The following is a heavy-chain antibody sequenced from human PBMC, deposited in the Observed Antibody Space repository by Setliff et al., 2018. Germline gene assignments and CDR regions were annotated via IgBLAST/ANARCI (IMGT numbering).Heavy chain of an antibody. J-gene: IGHJ3*02. V-gene: IGHV4-39*07. CDR1: GGSISSRSYY. CDR2: IYYSGST. CDR3: ARDPLGEIAVAGHDAFDI. Sequence: LSLTCTVSGGSISSRSYYWGWIRQPPGKGLEWIGSIYYSGSTYYNPSLKSRVTISVDTSKNQFSLKLSSVTAADTAVYYCARDPLGEIAVAGHDAFDIWGQGTMVTVSS. D-gene: IGHD6-19*01.